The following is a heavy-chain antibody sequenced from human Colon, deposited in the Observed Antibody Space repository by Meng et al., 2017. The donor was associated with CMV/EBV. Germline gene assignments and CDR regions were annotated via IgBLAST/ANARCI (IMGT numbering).Heavy chain of an antibody. D-gene: IGHD3-22*01. CDR1: GFTFSNYA. CDR2: ISGSGDNT. J-gene: IGHJ4*02. V-gene: IGHV3-23*01. CDR3: AKDRTIVDPQGFDY. Sequence: GGSLRLSCTASGFTFSNYAMSWVRQAPGKGLEWVSGISGSGDNTYYADSVKGRFTISRDNSKNTVFLQMRSLGAEDTASYFCAKDRTIVDPQGFDYWGQGTLVTVSS.